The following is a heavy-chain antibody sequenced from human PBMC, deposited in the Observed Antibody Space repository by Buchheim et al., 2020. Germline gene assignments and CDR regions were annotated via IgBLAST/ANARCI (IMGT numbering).Heavy chain of an antibody. V-gene: IGHV4-39*01. J-gene: IGHJ4*02. CDR2: IYYSGST. Sequence: QLQLQESGPGLVKPSETLSLTCTVSGGSISSSSYYWGWIRQPPGKGLEWIGSIYYSGSTYYNPSIKSRVTISVDTSKNQFSLKLSSVTAAETAVYYCARHGFYWEGPWSFDYWGQGTL. D-gene: IGHD3-22*01. CDR1: GGSISSSSYY. CDR3: ARHGFYWEGPWSFDY.